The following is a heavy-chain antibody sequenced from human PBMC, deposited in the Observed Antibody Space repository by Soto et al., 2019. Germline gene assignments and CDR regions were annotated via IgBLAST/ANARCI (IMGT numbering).Heavy chain of an antibody. CDR3: VSQRTTVITQAYFDY. J-gene: IGHJ4*02. Sequence: SETLSLTCTVSGGSISSYYWSWIRQPAGKGLEWIGRIYTSGSTNYNPSLKSRVTISVDTSKNQFSLNLNSVTASDTAVYFCVSQRTTVITQAYFDYWGPGALVTVSS. D-gene: IGHD4-4*01. V-gene: IGHV4-4*07. CDR2: IYTSGST. CDR1: GGSISSYY.